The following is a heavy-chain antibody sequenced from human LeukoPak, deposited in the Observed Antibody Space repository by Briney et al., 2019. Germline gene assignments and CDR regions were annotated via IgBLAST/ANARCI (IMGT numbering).Heavy chain of an antibody. CDR3: ARNPPVDFWSGYFSSLGYYYYYMDV. V-gene: IGHV1-18*01. D-gene: IGHD3-3*01. CDR2: ISAYNGNT. J-gene: IGHJ6*03. Sequence: ASVKVSCKASGYTFTSYGISWVRQAPGQGLEWMGWISAYNGNTNYAQKLQGRATMTTDTSTSTAYMELRSLRSDDTAVYYCARNPPVDFWSGYFSSLGYYYYYMDVWGKGTTVTVSS. CDR1: GYTFTSYG.